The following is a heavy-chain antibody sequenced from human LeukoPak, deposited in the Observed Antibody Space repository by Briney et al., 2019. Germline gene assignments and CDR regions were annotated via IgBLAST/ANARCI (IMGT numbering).Heavy chain of an antibody. CDR3: ARDYDILTGFSGAFDI. Sequence: SQTLSLTCTVSGGSISSGDYYWSWIRQPPGKGLEWIGYIYYSGSTYYNPSLKSRVTISVDTSKNQFSLKLSSVTAADTAVYHCARDYDILTGFSGAFDIWGQGTMVTVSS. D-gene: IGHD3-9*01. CDR1: GGSISSGDYY. CDR2: IYYSGST. V-gene: IGHV4-30-4*01. J-gene: IGHJ3*02.